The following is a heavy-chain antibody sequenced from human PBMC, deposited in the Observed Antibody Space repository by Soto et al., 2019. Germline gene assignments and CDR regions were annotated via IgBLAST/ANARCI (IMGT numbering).Heavy chain of an antibody. J-gene: IGHJ4*02. V-gene: IGHV1-69*02. CDR2: IIPILGIA. Sequence: GASVKVSCKASGGTFSSYTISWVRQAPGQGLEWMGRIIPILGIANYAQKFQGRVTITADKSTSTAYMELSSLRSEDTAVYYCARPNYDYIWGSYTALDYWGQGTLVTVSS. D-gene: IGHD3-16*01. CDR3: ARPNYDYIWGSYTALDY. CDR1: GGTFSSYT.